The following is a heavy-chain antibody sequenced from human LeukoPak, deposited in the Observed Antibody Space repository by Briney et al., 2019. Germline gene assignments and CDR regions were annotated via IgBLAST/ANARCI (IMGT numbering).Heavy chain of an antibody. V-gene: IGHV1-69*01. D-gene: IGHD2-2*02. Sequence: SVKVSCKASGGTFSSYAISWVRQAPGQGLEWMGGVIPIFGTANYAQKFQGRVTITADESTSTDYMELSSLRSEDTAVYYCARFRGVPAAIRYPDAFDIWGQGTMVTVSS. CDR1: GGTFSSYA. CDR2: VIPIFGTA. J-gene: IGHJ3*02. CDR3: ARFRGVPAAIRYPDAFDI.